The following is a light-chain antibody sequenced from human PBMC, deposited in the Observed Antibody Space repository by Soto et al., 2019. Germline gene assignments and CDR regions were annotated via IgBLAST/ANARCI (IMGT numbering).Light chain of an antibody. CDR1: QSILSSSKNY. Sequence: IVMTQSPDSLAVSLGERATINCKSSQSILSSSKNYLAWFQQKPGQPPKLLIYWASTRESGVPERFSGSGSETDFTLTISSLQAEDVAVYYCQQYHSDPITFGQGTRLENK. J-gene: IGKJ5*01. CDR3: QQYHSDPIT. CDR2: WAS. V-gene: IGKV4-1*01.